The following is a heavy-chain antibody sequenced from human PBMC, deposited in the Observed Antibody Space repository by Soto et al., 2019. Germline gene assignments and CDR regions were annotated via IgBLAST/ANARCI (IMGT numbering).Heavy chain of an antibody. CDR2: IIPIFGTA. CDR3: AYSRGRYQLRCFDY. CDR1: GGTFSSYA. D-gene: IGHD2-2*01. J-gene: IGHJ4*02. Sequence: QVQLVQSGAEVKKPVSSVKVSCKASGGTFSSYAISWVRQAPGQGLEWMGGIIPIFGTANYAQKFQGRVTITAVEYTSTAYMERSRLRSVDTAVYYCAYSRGRYQLRCFDYWGQGTLVTVSS. V-gene: IGHV1-69*12.